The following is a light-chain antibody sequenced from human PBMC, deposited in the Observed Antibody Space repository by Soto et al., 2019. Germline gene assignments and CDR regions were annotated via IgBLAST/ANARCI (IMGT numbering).Light chain of an antibody. CDR1: QSVSSW. J-gene: IGKJ1*01. V-gene: IGKV1-5*01. CDR2: DAS. CDR3: QQYKSYSRT. Sequence: DIQMTQSPFTLPASVGDRVTITCRASQSVSSWLAWYQQKPGKAPKLLIYDASSLESGVPSRFSGSGSGTEFTLTISSLQPDDFATYYCQQYKSYSRTFGQGTKVDNK.